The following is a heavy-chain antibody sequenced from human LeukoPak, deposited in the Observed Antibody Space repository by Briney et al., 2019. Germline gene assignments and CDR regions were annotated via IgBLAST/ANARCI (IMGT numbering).Heavy chain of an antibody. Sequence: PGGSLRLSCATSGFTFSSFTMNWVRQAPGKGLEWVGRIKSMADGGTTDYAAPVKGRFSISRDDSKSTLYLQMNSLKTEDTAVYYCTRLHLAGYDYWGQGTLVTVSS. J-gene: IGHJ4*02. V-gene: IGHV3-15*01. CDR1: GFTFSSFT. CDR3: TRLHLAGYDY. D-gene: IGHD3-9*01. CDR2: IKSMADGGTT.